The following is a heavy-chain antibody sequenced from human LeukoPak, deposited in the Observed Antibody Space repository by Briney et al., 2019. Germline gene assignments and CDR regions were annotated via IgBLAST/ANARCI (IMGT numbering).Heavy chain of an antibody. CDR2: ISSSGSTF. Sequence: GGSLRLSCAASGFTFSDYYMRWIRQAPGKGLEWVSYISSSGSTFHYADSVKGRFTISRDNAKNSLYLQMNSLRAEDTAVYYCASSKRSGWFDPWGQGTLVTVSS. D-gene: IGHD2/OR15-2a*01. CDR1: GFTFSDYY. CDR3: ASSKRSGWFDP. V-gene: IGHV3-11*01. J-gene: IGHJ5*02.